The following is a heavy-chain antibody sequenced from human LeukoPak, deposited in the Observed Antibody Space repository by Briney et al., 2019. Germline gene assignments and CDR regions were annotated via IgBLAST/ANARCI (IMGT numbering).Heavy chain of an antibody. V-gene: IGHV4-30-2*05. Sequence: NTSETLSLTCAVSGGPISSGGYSWSWIRQPPGKGLEWIGYIYHSGSTYYNPSLKSRVTISVDTSKNQFSLKLSSVTAADTAVYYCAREASGSGSYSQPINNWFDPWGQGTLVTVSS. CDR2: IYHSGST. J-gene: IGHJ5*02. CDR1: GGPISSGGYS. CDR3: AREASGSGSYSQPINNWFDP. D-gene: IGHD3-10*01.